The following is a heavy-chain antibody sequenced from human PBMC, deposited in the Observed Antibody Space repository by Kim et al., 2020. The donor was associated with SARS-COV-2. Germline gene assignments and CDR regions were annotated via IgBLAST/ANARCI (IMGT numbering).Heavy chain of an antibody. CDR3: ARHFRGISIRFLGLFQFVY. V-gene: IGHV4-39*01. CDR2: VYYTGAT. J-gene: IGHJ4*02. D-gene: IGHD3-10*01. Sequence: SETLSLTCAVSGGSISSSGYYWGWIRQPPGKGLEWIGSVYYTGATYYNPSLKSRVTISVDTSNNQFSLKLSSVTAADTAVYYCARHFRGISIRFLGLFQFVYWGQGTLVPVPS. CDR1: GGSISSSGYY.